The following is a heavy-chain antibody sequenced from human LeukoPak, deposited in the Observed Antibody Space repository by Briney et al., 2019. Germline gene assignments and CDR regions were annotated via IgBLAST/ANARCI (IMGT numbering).Heavy chain of an antibody. CDR2: VSFSGST. CDR3: ARGQTAAGEIWYFDY. J-gene: IGHJ4*02. V-gene: IGHV4-59*01. CDR1: GGSINGYF. Sequence: SETLSLTCTVSGGSINGYFWSWIRQPPGKGLEWLGHVSFSGSTKYNPSLESRVAILIDTSKKQSSLKLSSVTAADTAVYYCARGQTAAGEIWYFDYWGQGSLLTVAS. D-gene: IGHD6-13*01.